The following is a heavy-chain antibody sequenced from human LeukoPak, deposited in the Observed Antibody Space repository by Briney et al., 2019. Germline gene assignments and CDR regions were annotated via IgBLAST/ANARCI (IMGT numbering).Heavy chain of an antibody. V-gene: IGHV1-2*02. CDR3: ARSWIFTAASQYYYFDY. D-gene: IGHD6-25*01. CDR1: GYTFTGYY. J-gene: IGHJ4*02. Sequence: ASVTVSCKASGYTFTGYYMHWVRQAPGQGLEWMGWINPNSGGTNYAQKFQGRVTMTRDTSISTAYMELSRLRSDDTAVYYCARSWIFTAASQYYYFDYWGQGTLVTVSS. CDR2: INPNSGGT.